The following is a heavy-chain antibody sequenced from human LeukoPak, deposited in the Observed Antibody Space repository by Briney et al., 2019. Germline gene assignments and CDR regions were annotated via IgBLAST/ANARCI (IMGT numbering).Heavy chain of an antibody. D-gene: IGHD6-19*01. J-gene: IGHJ4*02. V-gene: IGHV3-15*01. Sequence: GGSLRLSCAASGFTFSNAWMSWVRQAPGKGLEWVGRIKSKTDGGTTDYAAPVKGRFTISRDDSKNTLYLQMDSLKTEDTAVYYCTTASSGWPFDYWGQGTLVTVSS. CDR3: TTASSGWPFDY. CDR1: GFTFSNAW. CDR2: IKSKTDGGTT.